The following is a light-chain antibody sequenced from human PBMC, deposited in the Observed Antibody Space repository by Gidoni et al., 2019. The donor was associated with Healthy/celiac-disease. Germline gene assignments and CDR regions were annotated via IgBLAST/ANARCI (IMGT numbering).Light chain of an antibody. CDR2: QDS. V-gene: IGLV3-1*01. CDR1: KLGDKY. J-gene: IGLJ2*01. CDR3: QAWDSSTAAV. Sequence: SYALTQPPSVSASPGQTASITCSGDKLGDKYACWYQQKPGQSPVLVIYQDSKRPSGIPERFSGSNSGNTATLTISGTQAMDEADYYCQAWDSSTAAVFGGGTKLTVL.